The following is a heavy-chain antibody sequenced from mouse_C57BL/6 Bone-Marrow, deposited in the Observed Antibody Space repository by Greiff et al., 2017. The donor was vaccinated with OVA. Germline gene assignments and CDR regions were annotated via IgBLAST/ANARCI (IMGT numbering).Heavy chain of an antibody. D-gene: IGHD1-1*01. V-gene: IGHV2-5*01. CDR3: ALHYYGSRGGFAY. CDR1: GFSLTSYG. Sequence: QVQLKESGPGLVQPSQSLSITCTVSGFSLTSYGVHWVRQSPGKGLEWLGVIWRGGSTDYNAAFMSRLSITKDNSKSQVFFKMNSLQADDTAIYYCALHYYGSRGGFAYWGQGTLVTVSA. CDR2: IWRGGST. J-gene: IGHJ3*01.